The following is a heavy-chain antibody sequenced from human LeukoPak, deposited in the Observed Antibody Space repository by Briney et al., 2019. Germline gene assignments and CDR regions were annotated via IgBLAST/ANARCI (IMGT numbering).Heavy chain of an antibody. CDR3: AREKTGTMVRGVIRHYYGMDV. V-gene: IGHV4-34*01. CDR1: GGCFSGYY. D-gene: IGHD3-10*01. Sequence: SETLSLTCAVCGGCFSGYYWSWIRQPPGKGLEWIGAINHSGSTNYNPSLKSRVTISVDTSKNQFSLKLSSVTAADTAVYYCAREKTGTMVRGVIRHYYGMDVWGKGTTVTVSS. CDR2: INHSGST. J-gene: IGHJ6*04.